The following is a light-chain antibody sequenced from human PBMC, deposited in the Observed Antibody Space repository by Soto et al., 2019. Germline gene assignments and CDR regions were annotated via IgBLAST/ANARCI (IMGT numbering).Light chain of an antibody. V-gene: IGLV2-14*01. CDR3: QAYDYSLTAFV. CDR1: SSDVGGYKY. CDR2: EVS. Sequence: QSALTQPASVSGSPGQSITISCTGTSSDVGGYKYVSWYQQHPGKAPKVMIYEVSSRPSGVPERFSGSKSGTSASLAITGLQAEDEADYYCQAYDYSLTAFVFGGGTKLTVL. J-gene: IGLJ3*02.